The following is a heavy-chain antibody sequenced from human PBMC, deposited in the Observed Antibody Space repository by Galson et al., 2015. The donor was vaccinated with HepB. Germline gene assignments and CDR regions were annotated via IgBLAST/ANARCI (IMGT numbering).Heavy chain of an antibody. Sequence: TLSLTCTVSGGSISSSSYYWSWIRQPAGKGLEWIGRIYTSGSTNYNPSLKSRVTMSVDTSKNQFSLKLSSVTAADTAVYYCARGHCSSTSCQPLYYYYMDVWGKGTTVTVSS. CDR2: IYTSGST. CDR1: GGSISSSSYY. D-gene: IGHD2-2*01. CDR3: ARGHCSSTSCQPLYYYYMDV. V-gene: IGHV4-61*02. J-gene: IGHJ6*03.